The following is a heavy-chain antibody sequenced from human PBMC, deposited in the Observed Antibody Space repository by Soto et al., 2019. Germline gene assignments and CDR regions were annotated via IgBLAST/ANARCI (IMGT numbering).Heavy chain of an antibody. CDR1: GGTFSSYA. Sequence: GASVKVSCKASGGTFSSYAISWVRQAPGQGLEWMGGIIPIFGTANYAQKFQGRVTITADESTSTAYMELSSLRSEDTAVYYCASVVVPAAMNPGAIWLPHYYYYGMDVWGQGTTVTVS. V-gene: IGHV1-69*13. J-gene: IGHJ6*02. D-gene: IGHD2-2*01. CDR2: IIPIFGTA. CDR3: ASVVVPAAMNPGAIWLPHYYYYGMDV.